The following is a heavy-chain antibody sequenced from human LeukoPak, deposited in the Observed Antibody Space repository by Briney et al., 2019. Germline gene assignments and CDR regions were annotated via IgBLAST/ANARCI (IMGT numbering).Heavy chain of an antibody. D-gene: IGHD2-2*02. CDR1: GGSISSGDYY. V-gene: IGHV4-30-4*01. J-gene: IGHJ6*02. Sequence: SQTLSLTCTVSGGSISSGDYYWSWIRQPPGKGLEWIGYIYYSGSPYYNPSLKSRVTISVGTSKNQFSLKLSSVTAADTAVYSCARDGVVPAAIRPYYYYYGMDVWGQGTTVTVSS. CDR3: ARDGVVPAAIRPYYYYYGMDV. CDR2: IYYSGSP.